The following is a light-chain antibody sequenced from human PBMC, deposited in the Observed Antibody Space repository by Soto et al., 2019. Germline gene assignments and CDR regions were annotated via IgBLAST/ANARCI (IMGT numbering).Light chain of an antibody. CDR1: SSDVGGYNF. CDR2: EVT. J-gene: IGLJ2*01. V-gene: IGLV2-8*01. CDR3: SSYTGSNNVV. Sequence: QSALTQPPSASGSPGQSVTISCTGTSSDVGGYNFVSWYQQHPGKAPKLMIYEVTKRPSGVPDRFPGSKSGNTASLTVSGLQAEDEDDYYCSSYTGSNNVVFGGGTKLTVL.